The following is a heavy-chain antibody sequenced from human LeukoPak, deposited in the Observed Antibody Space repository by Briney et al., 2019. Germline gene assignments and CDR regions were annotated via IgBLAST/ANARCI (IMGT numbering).Heavy chain of an antibody. Sequence: GASVKVSCKASGYTFSGFYIHWVRQAPGQGREWMGWISPNSGGINYAPKFQGRVTMTRDTSISTAYMELSRLRSDDTAVYYCAKNVEMATINVIQAFDYWGQGTLVTVSS. CDR3: AKNVEMATINVIQAFDY. D-gene: IGHD5-24*01. J-gene: IGHJ4*02. CDR1: GYTFSGFY. V-gene: IGHV1-2*02. CDR2: ISPNSGGI.